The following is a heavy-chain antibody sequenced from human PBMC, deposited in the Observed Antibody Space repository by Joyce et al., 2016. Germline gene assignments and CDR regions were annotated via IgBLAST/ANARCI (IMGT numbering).Heavy chain of an antibody. V-gene: IGHV1-18*01. Sequence: QARLVQSGPEVKRPGASVQVSCKASGYTFNKYGISWVRQAPGQGLKWIGWISISNPNTTNIVEDLQSRLSLTTDASTRTAYMELRSLRPDDTAVYFCARDRNTFDIWGQGTVVIVSS. CDR3: ARDRNTFDI. CDR2: ISISNPNT. J-gene: IGHJ3*02. CDR1: GYTFNKYG.